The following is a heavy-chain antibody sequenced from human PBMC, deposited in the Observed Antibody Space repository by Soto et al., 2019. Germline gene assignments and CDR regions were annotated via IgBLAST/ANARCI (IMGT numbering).Heavy chain of an antibody. Sequence: GGSLRLSCVASGFTFSDYYMSWIRQAPGKGLEWVSYISSSGSTIYYADSVKGRFTISRDNAKNSLYLQMNSLRAEDTAVYYCARTGYSSSWYWFDPWGQGTLVTVSS. J-gene: IGHJ5*02. D-gene: IGHD6-13*01. CDR1: GFTFSDYY. V-gene: IGHV3-11*01. CDR3: ARTGYSSSWYWFDP. CDR2: ISSSGSTI.